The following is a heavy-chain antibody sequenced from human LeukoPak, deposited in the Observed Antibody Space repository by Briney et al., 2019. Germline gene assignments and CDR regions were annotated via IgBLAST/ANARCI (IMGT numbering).Heavy chain of an antibody. J-gene: IGHJ4*02. CDR3: AKDVAGTTGGFDY. CDR2: ISWNSGSI. CDR1: GFTFDDYA. V-gene: IGHV3-9*01. D-gene: IGHD1-14*01. Sequence: GGSLRLSCAASGFTFDDYAMHWVRQAPGKGLERVSGISWNSGSIGYADSVKGRFTISRDNAKNSLYLQMNSLRAEDTALYYCAKDVAGTTGGFDYWGQGTLVTVSS.